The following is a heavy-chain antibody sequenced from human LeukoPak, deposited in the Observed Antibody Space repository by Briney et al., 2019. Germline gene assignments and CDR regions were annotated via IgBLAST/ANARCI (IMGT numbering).Heavy chain of an antibody. Sequence: SETLSLTCTVSGGSISSSSYYWGWIRQPPGKGLEWIGSIYYSGSTYYNPSLKSRVTISVDTSKNQFSLKLSSVTAADTAVYYCARQYGSGWFPSYFDYWGQGTLVTVSS. CDR1: GGSISSSSYY. CDR2: IYYSGST. J-gene: IGHJ4*02. CDR3: ARQYGSGWFPSYFDY. D-gene: IGHD6-19*01. V-gene: IGHV4-39*01.